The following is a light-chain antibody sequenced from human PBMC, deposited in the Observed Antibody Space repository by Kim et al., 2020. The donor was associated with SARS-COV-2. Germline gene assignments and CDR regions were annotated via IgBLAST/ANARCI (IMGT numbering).Light chain of an antibody. CDR3: QTWGTGIWV. CDR2: LNSDGSH. V-gene: IGLV4-69*01. Sequence: ASVKPTCTLSSGHSSYAIARHQQQPEKGPRYLMKLNSDGSHSKGDGIPDRFSGSSSGAERYLTISSLQSEDEADYYCQTWGTGIWVFGGGTQLTVL. J-gene: IGLJ3*02. CDR1: SGHSSYA.